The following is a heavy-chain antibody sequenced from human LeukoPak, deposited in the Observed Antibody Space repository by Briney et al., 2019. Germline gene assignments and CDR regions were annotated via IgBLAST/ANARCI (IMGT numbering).Heavy chain of an antibody. Sequence: GGSLRLSCAASGFTVSSNYMSWVRQAPGKGLEWVSVIYSGGSTYYADSVKGRFTISRDNSKNTLYLQMNSLRAEDTAVYYCAREGYFCSGGSCSSTAYYWGQGTLVTVSS. J-gene: IGHJ4*02. CDR3: AREGYFCSGGSCSSTAYY. CDR2: IYSGGST. V-gene: IGHV3-53*01. CDR1: GFTVSSNY. D-gene: IGHD2-15*01.